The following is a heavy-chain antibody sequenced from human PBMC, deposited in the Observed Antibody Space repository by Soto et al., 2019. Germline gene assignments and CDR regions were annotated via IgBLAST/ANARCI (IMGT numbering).Heavy chain of an antibody. V-gene: IGHV4-59*08. Sequence: SETLSLTWTVSGGSIIHLYWTLIRQPPGKGLEWMGYIYYSGTTTNYNPSLKSRVTLSVDTSKNQFSLHLTSVTPEDTAVYYCGRLVGNSWIDYWGQGTLVTVSS. CDR1: GGSIIHLY. CDR3: GRLVGNSWIDY. D-gene: IGHD6-13*01. CDR2: IYYSGTTT. J-gene: IGHJ4*02.